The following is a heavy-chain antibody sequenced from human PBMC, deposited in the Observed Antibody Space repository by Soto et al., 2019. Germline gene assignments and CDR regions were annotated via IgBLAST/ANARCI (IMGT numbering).Heavy chain of an antibody. CDR2: LKSKTDGETA. J-gene: IGHJ4*02. D-gene: IGHD2-15*01. V-gene: IGHV3-15*05. CDR3: TTSGGY. Sequence: EVQLVESGGGLVKPGGSLRLSCSASGFTFSKAWMSWVRQAPGKGLEWVGRLKSKTDGETADCAAAVKGRFTFSRDDSKDTVYLQMYSLRTEDTAVYYCTTSGGYWGQGTLVTVSS. CDR1: GFTFSKAW.